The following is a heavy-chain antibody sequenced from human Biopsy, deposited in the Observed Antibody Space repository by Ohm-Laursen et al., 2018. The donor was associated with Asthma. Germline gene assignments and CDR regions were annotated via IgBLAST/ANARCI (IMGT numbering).Heavy chain of an antibody. J-gene: IGHJ4*02. CDR3: VRAVRNEQWLAPFDY. D-gene: IGHD6-19*01. Sequence: SQTLSLTCNVYGGPISSFYWSWIRQSTEKGLEWMGYVYWTGSTNYNPSLKSRVSMSVDTSKNRMFLELTSVTAADTAIYCCVRAVRNEQWLAPFDYWGQGKPVTVSS. CDR1: GGPISSFY. V-gene: IGHV4-59*01. CDR2: VYWTGST.